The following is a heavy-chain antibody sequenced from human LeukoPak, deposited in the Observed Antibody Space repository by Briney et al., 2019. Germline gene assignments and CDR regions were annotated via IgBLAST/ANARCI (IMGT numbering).Heavy chain of an antibody. CDR2: INPNSGGT. Sequence: PSASVKVSCKASGYTFTGYYMHWVRQAPGQGLEWMGWINPNSGGTNYAQKFQGRVTMTRDTSISTAYMELSRLRSDDTAVYYCARGSSGSYLDAFDIWGQGTMVTVSS. D-gene: IGHD1-26*01. CDR3: ARGSSGSYLDAFDI. V-gene: IGHV1-2*02. J-gene: IGHJ3*02. CDR1: GYTFTGYY.